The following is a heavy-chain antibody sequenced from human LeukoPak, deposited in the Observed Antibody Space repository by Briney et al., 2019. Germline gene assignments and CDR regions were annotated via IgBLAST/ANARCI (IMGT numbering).Heavy chain of an antibody. Sequence: PGGSLKLSWAASGFTFSGSAMHWVRQASGKGLEWVGRIRSKANSYATAYAASVKGRFTISRDDSKNTAYLQMNSLKTEDTAVYYCTRYSTAAGIIYWGQGTLVTVSS. D-gene: IGHD6-13*01. V-gene: IGHV3-73*01. CDR2: IRSKANSYAT. CDR3: TRYSTAAGIIY. CDR1: GFTFSGSA. J-gene: IGHJ4*02.